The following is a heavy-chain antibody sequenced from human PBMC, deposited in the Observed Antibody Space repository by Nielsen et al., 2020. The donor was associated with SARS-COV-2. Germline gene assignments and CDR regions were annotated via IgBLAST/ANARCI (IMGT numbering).Heavy chain of an antibody. CDR3: ATAEITIFGVVQPVYYYGMDV. D-gene: IGHD3-3*01. CDR2: FDPEDGEI. J-gene: IGHJ6*02. V-gene: IGHV1-24*01. CDR1: GYTLTELS. Sequence: ASVKVSCKVSGYTLTELSMHWVRQAPGKGLEWMGGFDPEDGEIIYAQKFQGRVTMTEDTSTDTAYMELSSLRSEDTAVYYCATAEITIFGVVQPVYYYGMDVWGQGTTVTVSS.